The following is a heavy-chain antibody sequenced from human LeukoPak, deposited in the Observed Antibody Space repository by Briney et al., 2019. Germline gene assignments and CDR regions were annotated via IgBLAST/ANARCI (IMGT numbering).Heavy chain of an antibody. CDR3: ARGEWLVMTY. CDR1: GFTFSSYW. J-gene: IGHJ4*02. Sequence: PGGSLRLSCAASGFTFSSYWMSWVRQGPGKGLEWVSVIYSGGSTYYADSVKGRFTISRDNSKNTLYLQMNSLRTEDTAVYYCARGEWLVMTYWGQGTLVTVSS. CDR2: IYSGGST. D-gene: IGHD6-19*01. V-gene: IGHV3-66*01.